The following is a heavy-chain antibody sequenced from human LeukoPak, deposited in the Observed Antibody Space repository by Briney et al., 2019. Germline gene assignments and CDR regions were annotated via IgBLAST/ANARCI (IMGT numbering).Heavy chain of an antibody. Sequence: PAETLPLTCIVSGGSITSYYWSWLRQPAGRGREGIGRIYTSGSTNYNPSLKSRVTMSVDTSKNQFPLKLNSVTAADTAVYYCARLDAVAGRYLQFFYWGQGTLVTVSS. CDR1: GGSITSYY. J-gene: IGHJ4*02. V-gene: IGHV4-4*07. CDR3: ARLDAVAGRYLQFFY. CDR2: IYTSGST. D-gene: IGHD5-24*01.